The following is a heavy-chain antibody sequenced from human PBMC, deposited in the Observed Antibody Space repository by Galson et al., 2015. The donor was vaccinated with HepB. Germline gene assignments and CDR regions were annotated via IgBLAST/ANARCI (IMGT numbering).Heavy chain of an antibody. CDR3: ARFAGGGYSTSWYRSWFDY. CDR2: IKEDESEK. J-gene: IGHJ4*02. V-gene: IGHV3-7*05. D-gene: IGHD6-13*01. CDR1: GFTFSGYW. Sequence: SLRLSCAAAGFTFSGYWMTWVRQAPGKGLEWVANIKEDESEKYYVDSVKGRFTISRDNAKNSLYLQLNSLRAEDTAVYFCARFAGGGYSTSWYRSWFDYWGQGTLVIVSS.